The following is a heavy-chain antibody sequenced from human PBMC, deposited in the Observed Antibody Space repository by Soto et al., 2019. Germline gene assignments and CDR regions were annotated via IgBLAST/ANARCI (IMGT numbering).Heavy chain of an antibody. D-gene: IGHD3-3*01. Sequence: GESLKISCQAFGYRFTSYRIDWVRLMPGKGLEWIGSIYLDDSETTYRPSFQGQVTISADKTLSTAYLQWSSLKASDTAMYYCARHLNQLRFLEWSRNPFDPWGQGTLVTVSS. V-gene: IGHV5-51*01. CDR3: ARHLNQLRFLEWSRNPFDP. J-gene: IGHJ5*02. CDR2: IYLDDSET. CDR1: GYRFTSYR.